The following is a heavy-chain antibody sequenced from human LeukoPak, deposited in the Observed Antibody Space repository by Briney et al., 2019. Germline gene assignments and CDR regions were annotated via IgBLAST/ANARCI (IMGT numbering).Heavy chain of an antibody. Sequence: GGSLRLACAAPGFTFSSYWMSWVRQAPGKGLEWVAHIKQDGSEKYYVDSVKGRFHLSRDNAKNSLYLQMNSLRAEDTAVYYCAREAARLGYWGKGTLVTVSS. D-gene: IGHD6-25*01. CDR3: AREAARLGY. CDR2: IKQDGSEK. J-gene: IGHJ4*02. V-gene: IGHV3-7*01. CDR1: GFTFSSYW.